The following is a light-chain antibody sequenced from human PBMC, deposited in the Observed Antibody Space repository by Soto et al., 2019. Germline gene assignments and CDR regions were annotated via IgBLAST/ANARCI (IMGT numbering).Light chain of an antibody. CDR2: ATS. Sequence: EIQLTQSPPFLSASVGDRVSMTCRASQGVNKWLAWYQQKPGKAPRLLIYATSTLQTGVPSRFSGSGSGADFTLTISSLQPEDFATYFCQQSISFPLTFGGGTKVEMK. J-gene: IGKJ4*01. CDR3: QQSISFPLT. V-gene: IGKV1-12*01. CDR1: QGVNKW.